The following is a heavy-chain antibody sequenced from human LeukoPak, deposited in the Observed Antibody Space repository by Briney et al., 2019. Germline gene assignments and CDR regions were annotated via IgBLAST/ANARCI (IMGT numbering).Heavy chain of an antibody. V-gene: IGHV3-33*01. CDR2: IWYDASNK. J-gene: IGHJ4*02. CDR1: GFTFSSYG. Sequence: PGRSLRLSCAASGFTFSSYGMHWVRQAPGKGLEWAAVIWYDASNKYYADSVKGRFTISRDNSKNTLYLQMNSLRAEDTAVYYCARDRGYCSSTSCFDFDYWGQGTLVTVSS. D-gene: IGHD2-2*01. CDR3: ARDRGYCSSTSCFDFDY.